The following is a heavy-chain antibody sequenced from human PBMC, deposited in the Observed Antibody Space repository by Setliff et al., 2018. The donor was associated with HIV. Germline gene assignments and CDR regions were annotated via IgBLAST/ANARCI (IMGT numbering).Heavy chain of an antibody. CDR3: AKTLPTLYPPHDYPFNMDV. CDR2: ISGSGGST. D-gene: IGHD5-12*01. Sequence: PGGSLRLSCAASGFTFSSYAMSWVRQAPGKGLEWVSAISGSGGSTYYADSVRGRFTISRDNSKNTLYLQMNSLRAEDTAVYYCAKTLPTLYPPHDYPFNMDVWGKGTTVTVSS. J-gene: IGHJ6*03. CDR1: GFTFSSYA. V-gene: IGHV3-23*01.